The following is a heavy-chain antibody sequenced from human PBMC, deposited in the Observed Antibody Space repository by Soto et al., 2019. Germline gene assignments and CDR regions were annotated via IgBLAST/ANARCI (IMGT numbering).Heavy chain of an antibody. CDR2: ISYDGSNK. V-gene: IGHV3-30*18. J-gene: IGHJ4*02. Sequence: QVQLVESGGGVVQPGRSLRLSCAASGFTFSSYGMHWVRQAPGKGLEWVAVISYDGSNKYYADSVKGRFTISRDTCKNTLYLQMNSLRPEDTAVYYCAKDLEGYNPSEGYWGQGTLVTVSS. CDR3: AKDLEGYNPSEGY. CDR1: GFTFSSYG. D-gene: IGHD1-1*01.